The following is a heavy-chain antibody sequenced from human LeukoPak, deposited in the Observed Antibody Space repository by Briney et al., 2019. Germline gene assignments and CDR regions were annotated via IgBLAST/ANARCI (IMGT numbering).Heavy chain of an antibody. Sequence: SETLSLTCTVSGGSISSYYWSWIRQPPGKGLEWIGYIYYSGSTNYNPSLKSRVTISVDTSKNQFSLKLSSVTAADTAVYYCARDRRSTSSPFDIWGQGTMVTVSS. CDR2: IYYSGST. CDR1: GGSISSYY. D-gene: IGHD2-2*01. V-gene: IGHV4-59*01. CDR3: ARDRRSTSSPFDI. J-gene: IGHJ3*02.